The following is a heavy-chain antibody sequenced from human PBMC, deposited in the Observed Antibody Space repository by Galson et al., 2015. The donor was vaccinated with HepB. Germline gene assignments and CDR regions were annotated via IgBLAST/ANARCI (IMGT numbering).Heavy chain of an antibody. Sequence: SVKVSCKASGGTFSSYAISWVRQAPGQGLEWMGGIIPIFGTANYAQKFQGRVTITADESTSTAYMELSSLRSEDTAVYYCARDARVVVVVAATSYYYYGMDVWGQGTTVTVSS. D-gene: IGHD2-15*01. J-gene: IGHJ6*02. CDR1: GGTFSSYA. CDR3: ARDARVVVVVAATSYYYYGMDV. V-gene: IGHV1-69*13. CDR2: IIPIFGTA.